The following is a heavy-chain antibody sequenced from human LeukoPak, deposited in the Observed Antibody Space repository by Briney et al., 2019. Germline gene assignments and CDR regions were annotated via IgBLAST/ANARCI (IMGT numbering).Heavy chain of an antibody. CDR1: GLTFSLCA. J-gene: IGHJ3*02. Sequence: PGGSLRLSCAASGLTFSLCAMLWARQSRDKGLVWGAVISYDGSKKYCADCVGGRHTLSRDNSKHTLSPHMNSQRAEDTAGYYCARSERLGLLWCGEYDALDIWGQGTMVTVSS. D-gene: IGHD3-10*01. CDR3: ARSERLGLLWCGEYDALDI. V-gene: IGHV3-30-3*01. CDR2: ISYDGSKK.